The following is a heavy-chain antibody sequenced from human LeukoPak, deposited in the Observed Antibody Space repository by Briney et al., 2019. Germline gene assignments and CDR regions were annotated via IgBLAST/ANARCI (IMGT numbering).Heavy chain of an antibody. CDR1: GGSINSSSYY. V-gene: IGHV4-39*07. J-gene: IGHJ3*02. Sequence: SETLSLTCTVSGGSINSSSYYWGWIRQPPGKGLEWIGRISSSGSTNYNPSLKSRVTISVDTSKNQFSLKLSSVTAADTAVYFCARGPYSYDSSGAFDIWGQGTMVTVSS. CDR2: ISSSGST. D-gene: IGHD3-22*01. CDR3: ARGPYSYDSSGAFDI.